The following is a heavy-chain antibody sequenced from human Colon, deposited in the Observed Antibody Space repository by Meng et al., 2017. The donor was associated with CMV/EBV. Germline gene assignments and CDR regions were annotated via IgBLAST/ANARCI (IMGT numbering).Heavy chain of an antibody. J-gene: IGHJ4*02. CDR1: GYTFSSYG. CDR3: ARDPAKMIVVPPSYDF. D-gene: IGHD3-22*01. CDR2: ISASNGNT. Sequence: ASVKVSCKASGYTFSSYGSSWVRQAPGQGREWMGLISASNGNTNYAQKLQGRATMTTDTSSSTAYMALRSLSSDDAAVYYCARDPAKMIVVPPSYDFWGQGTLVTVSS. V-gene: IGHV1-18*01.